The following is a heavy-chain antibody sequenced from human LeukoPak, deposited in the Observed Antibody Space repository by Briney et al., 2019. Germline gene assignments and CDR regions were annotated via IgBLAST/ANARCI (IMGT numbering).Heavy chain of an antibody. CDR2: ISSSSSTI. Sequence: GGSLRLSCAASGFTFSSYSMNWVRQAPGKGLEWVSYISSSSSTIYYADSVKGRFTISRDNAKNSLYLQMNSLRAEDTAVYYCARDTIRRVYSSSWYYFDYWGQGTLVTVSS. CDR1: GFTFSSYS. CDR3: ARDTIRRVYSSSWYYFDY. V-gene: IGHV3-48*01. J-gene: IGHJ4*02. D-gene: IGHD6-13*01.